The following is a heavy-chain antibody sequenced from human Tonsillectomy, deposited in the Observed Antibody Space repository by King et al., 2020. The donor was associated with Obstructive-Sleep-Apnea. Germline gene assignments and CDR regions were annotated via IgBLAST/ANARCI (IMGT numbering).Heavy chain of an antibody. J-gene: IGHJ2*01. CDR3: ARDKWGFAYSSGWYSPLGWYFDL. CDR2: ISSSSSTI. D-gene: IGHD6-19*01. CDR1: GFTFSSYS. Sequence: VQLVESGGGLVQPGGSLRLSCAASGFTFSSYSMNWVRQAPGKGLEWVSYISSSSSTIYYADSVKGRFTISRDNAKNSLYLQMNSLRAEDTAVYYCARDKWGFAYSSGWYSPLGWYFDLWGRGTLVTVSS. V-gene: IGHV3-48*01.